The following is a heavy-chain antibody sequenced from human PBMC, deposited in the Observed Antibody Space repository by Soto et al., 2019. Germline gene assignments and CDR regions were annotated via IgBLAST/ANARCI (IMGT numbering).Heavy chain of an antibody. CDR1: GFTFSSYS. Sequence: EVQLVESGGGLVQPGGSLRLSCAASGFTFSSYSMKWVRQAPGKGLEWVSYISSSSSTIYYADSVKGRFTISRDNAKNSLYLQMNSLRAEDTAVYYCARDPGGCSGGSCYSWYFDYWGQGTLVTVSS. CDR2: ISSSSSTI. J-gene: IGHJ4*02. CDR3: ARDPGGCSGGSCYSWYFDY. D-gene: IGHD2-15*01. V-gene: IGHV3-48*01.